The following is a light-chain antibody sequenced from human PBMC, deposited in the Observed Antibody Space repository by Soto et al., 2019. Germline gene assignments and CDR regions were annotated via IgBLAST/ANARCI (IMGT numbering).Light chain of an antibody. V-gene: IGKV3-20*01. J-gene: IGKJ2*01. CDR2: GAS. Sequence: EMVLTQSPGTLSLSPGERATLSCRASQSVSSSYLAWYQQKVGQAPRLLIYGASSRATGIPDRFSGSGSGTDFTLTVSRLEPEDFAVFYCHQYGSSPPTFGQGTKLEIK. CDR3: HQYGSSPPT. CDR1: QSVSSSY.